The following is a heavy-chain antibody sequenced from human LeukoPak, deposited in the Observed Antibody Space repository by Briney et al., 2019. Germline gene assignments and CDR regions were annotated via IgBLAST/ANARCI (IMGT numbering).Heavy chain of an antibody. CDR3: ARETDYGDYLIDY. J-gene: IGHJ4*02. Sequence: GGSLRLSCAASGFTFDNYGMTWVRQVPGKGLEWVSGVNWNGGSTGYADSVKGRFTISRDNARNSLYLQMNSLRAEDTAVYYCARETDYGDYLIDYWGQGTLVTVSS. CDR1: GFTFDNYG. CDR2: VNWNGGST. D-gene: IGHD4-17*01. V-gene: IGHV3-20*04.